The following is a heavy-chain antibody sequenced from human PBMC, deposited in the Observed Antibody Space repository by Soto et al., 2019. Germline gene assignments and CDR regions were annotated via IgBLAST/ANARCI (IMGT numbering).Heavy chain of an antibody. J-gene: IGHJ5*02. D-gene: IGHD2-2*01. CDR3: ARITIIVVVPAATTTLRNWFDP. CDR1: GFSLSTSGMC. CDR2: IDWDDDK. V-gene: IGHV2-70*01. Sequence: ESGPTLVNPTQTLTLTCTFSGFSLSTSGMCVSWIRQPPGKALEWLALIDWDDDKYYSTSLKTRLTISKDTSKNQVVLTMTNMDPVDTATYYCARITIIVVVPAATTTLRNWFDPWGQGTLVTVSS.